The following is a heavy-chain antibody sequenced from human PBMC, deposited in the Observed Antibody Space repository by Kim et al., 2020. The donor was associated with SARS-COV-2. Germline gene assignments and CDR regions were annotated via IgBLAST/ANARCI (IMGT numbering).Heavy chain of an antibody. D-gene: IGHD6-13*01. J-gene: IGHJ3*02. CDR3: ARPKPIAADAFDI. V-gene: IGHV4-34*01. Sequence: NPSLKSRVTISVDTSKNQFSLKLSSVTAADTAVYYCARPKPIAADAFDIWGQGTMVTVSS.